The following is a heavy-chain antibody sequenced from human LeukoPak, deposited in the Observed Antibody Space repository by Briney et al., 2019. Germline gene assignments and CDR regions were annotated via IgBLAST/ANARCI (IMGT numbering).Heavy chain of an antibody. J-gene: IGHJ4*02. D-gene: IGHD5-12*01. Sequence: GGSLRLSCAASGFTFSSYSMNWVRQAPGKGLEWVAFIRYDGSNKYYADSVKGRFTISRDNSKNTLYLQMNSLRAEDTAVYYCMTWLPTQSGFDYWGQGTLVTVSS. CDR1: GFTFSSYS. V-gene: IGHV3-30*02. CDR3: MTWLPTQSGFDY. CDR2: IRYDGSNK.